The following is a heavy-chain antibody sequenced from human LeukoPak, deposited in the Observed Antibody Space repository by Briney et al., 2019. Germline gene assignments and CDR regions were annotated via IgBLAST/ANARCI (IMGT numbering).Heavy chain of an antibody. CDR3: ARSITMIVVVPFDY. Sequence: GGSLRLSCAASGFTFSSYSVNWVRQAPGKGLEWVSYISSSSSTIYYADSVKGRFTISRDNAKNSLYLQMNSLRAKDTAVYCCARSITMIVVVPFDYWGQGTLVTVSP. D-gene: IGHD3-22*01. CDR2: ISSSSSTI. V-gene: IGHV3-48*01. CDR1: GFTFSSYS. J-gene: IGHJ4*02.